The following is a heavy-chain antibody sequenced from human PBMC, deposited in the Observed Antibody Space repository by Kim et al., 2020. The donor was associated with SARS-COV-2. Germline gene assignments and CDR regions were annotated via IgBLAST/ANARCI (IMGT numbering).Heavy chain of an antibody. V-gene: IGHV4-34*01. Sequence: SETLSLTCAVYGGSFSGYYWSWIRQPPGKGLEWIGEINHSGSTNYNPSLKSRVTISVDTSKNQFSLKLSSVTAADTAVYYCARGTNYYDSSGYYYKPQAKTNKFDYWGQGTLVTVSS. J-gene: IGHJ4*02. CDR2: INHSGST. CDR1: GGSFSGYY. CDR3: ARGTNYYDSSGYYYKPQAKTNKFDY. D-gene: IGHD3-22*01.